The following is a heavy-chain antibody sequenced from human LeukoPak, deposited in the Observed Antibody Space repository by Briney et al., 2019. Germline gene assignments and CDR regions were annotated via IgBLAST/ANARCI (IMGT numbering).Heavy chain of an antibody. V-gene: IGHV3-23*01. CDR1: GFTFSSYA. CDR2: TSESGGST. Sequence: GGSLRLSCEASGFTFSSYAMGWVRQAPGKGLEWVSVTSESGGSTHYADSVKGRFTIYRDNSKNTLYLQMNSLRGEDTAVYYCASFSLGGDWGQGTLVTVSS. CDR3: ASFSLGGD. J-gene: IGHJ4*02. D-gene: IGHD2-21*01.